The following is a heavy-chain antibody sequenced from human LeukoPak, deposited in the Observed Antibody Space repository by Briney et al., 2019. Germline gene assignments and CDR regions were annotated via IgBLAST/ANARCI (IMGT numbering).Heavy chain of an antibody. CDR3: ARVPVASWIQLDS. D-gene: IGHD6-13*01. CDR2: ISANNGDT. J-gene: IGHJ4*02. CDR1: GYTFTSHG. Sequence: GASVKVSCKTSGYTFTSHGISWVRQAPGQGLEWMGWISANNGDTKYAQRMQDRLTMTTDTSTSTAYMDLRSLSSDDTAIYYCARVPVASWIQLDSWGQGTLVTVSS. V-gene: IGHV1-18*01.